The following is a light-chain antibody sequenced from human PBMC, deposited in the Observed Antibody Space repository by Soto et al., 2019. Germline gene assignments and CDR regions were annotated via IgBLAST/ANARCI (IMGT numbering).Light chain of an antibody. CDR2: LEGSGSY. CDR3: ETWDSNTVV. Sequence: QSVLTQSSSASASLGSSVKLTCTLSSGHSSYIIAWHQQQPGKAPRYLMKLEGSGSYNKGSGVPDRFSGSSSGAYRYLTISHIHFEDEADYYCETWDSNTVVFGGGTKLTVL. J-gene: IGLJ2*01. V-gene: IGLV4-60*02. CDR1: SGHSSYI.